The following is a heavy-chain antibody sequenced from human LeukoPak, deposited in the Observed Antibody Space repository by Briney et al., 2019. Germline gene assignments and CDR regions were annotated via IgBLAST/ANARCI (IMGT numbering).Heavy chain of an antibody. Sequence: GSLRLSCAASGFTFSSYSMNWVRPAPGKGLEWVASISSDSSYIDYADSVKGRFTISRDNAKNSLFLKTDTLRGDDTGIYYCARDPNVLGITPYYFDFWGQGTLVTVSS. J-gene: IGHJ4*02. CDR1: GFTFSSYS. V-gene: IGHV3-21*01. CDR3: ARDPNVLGITPYYFDF. CDR2: ISSDSSYI. D-gene: IGHD3-10*02.